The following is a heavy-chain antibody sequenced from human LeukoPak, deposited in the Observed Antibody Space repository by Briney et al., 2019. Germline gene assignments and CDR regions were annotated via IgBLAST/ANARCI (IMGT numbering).Heavy chain of an antibody. CDR2: ISAYNGNT. Sequence: APVKVSCKASGYTFTSYGISWVRQAPGQGREGRGWISAYNGNTNYAQKLQGRDTMTTDTSTSTAYMALRRLRSDDTAVYYCARDYCSSTSCYDWFDPWGQGTLVTVSS. V-gene: IGHV1-18*04. CDR1: GYTFTSYG. D-gene: IGHD2-2*01. CDR3: ARDYCSSTSCYDWFDP. J-gene: IGHJ5*02.